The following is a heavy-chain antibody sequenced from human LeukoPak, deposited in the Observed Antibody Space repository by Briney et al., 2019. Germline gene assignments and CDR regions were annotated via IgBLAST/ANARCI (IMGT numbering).Heavy chain of an antibody. V-gene: IGHV4-59*01. D-gene: IGHD2-15*01. CDR3: ARLVNWFDP. J-gene: IGHJ5*02. Sequence: SETLSLTCTVSGGSISSYYWSWIRQPPGKGLEWIGYIYYSGSTNYNPSLKSRVTISVDTSKNQFSLKLSSVTAADTAVYYCARLVNWFDPWGQGILVTVSS. CDR2: IYYSGST. CDR1: GGSISSYY.